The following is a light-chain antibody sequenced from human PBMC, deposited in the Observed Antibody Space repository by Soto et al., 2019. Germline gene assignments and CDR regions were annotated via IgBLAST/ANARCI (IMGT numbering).Light chain of an antibody. V-gene: IGLV2-14*01. Sequence: QSALTQPASVSGSPGQSIAISCTGTNSDVGGYDYVSWYQQQPDKAPKLMIYEVTQRPSGVSNRFSGSKSGNTASLTVSGPQAEDEADYYCSSHTSGSTRVFGTGTKLTVL. CDR1: NSDVGGYDY. CDR2: EVT. J-gene: IGLJ1*01. CDR3: SSHTSGSTRV.